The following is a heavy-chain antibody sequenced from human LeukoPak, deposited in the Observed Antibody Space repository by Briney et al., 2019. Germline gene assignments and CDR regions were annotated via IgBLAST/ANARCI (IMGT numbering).Heavy chain of an antibody. Sequence: GASVKVSCKASGYTFTSHYMHWVRQAPEQGLEWMGIINPSGGSTSYAQKFQGRVTMTRDMSTRTDYMELSSLRSDETAVYYCARGPIIDIVIVPAADDYYYMDVWGKGTTVTVSS. D-gene: IGHD2-2*01. CDR3: ARGPIIDIVIVPAADDYYYMDV. J-gene: IGHJ6*03. CDR1: GYTFTSHY. CDR2: INPSGGST. V-gene: IGHV1-46*01.